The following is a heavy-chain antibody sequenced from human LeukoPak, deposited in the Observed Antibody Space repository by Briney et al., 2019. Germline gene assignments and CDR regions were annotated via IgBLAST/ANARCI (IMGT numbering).Heavy chain of an antibody. CDR2: IYSGGST. CDR3: ARDRSYAPYYGMDV. V-gene: IGHV3-53*01. Sequence: GGSLRLSCAASGFTVSSNYMSWVRQAPGKGLEWVSVIYSGGSTYYADSVKGRFTISRDNSKNTLYLQMNSLRAEDTAVYYCARDRSYAPYYGMDVWGQGTTVTVSS. J-gene: IGHJ6*02. D-gene: IGHD3-10*01. CDR1: GFTVSSNY.